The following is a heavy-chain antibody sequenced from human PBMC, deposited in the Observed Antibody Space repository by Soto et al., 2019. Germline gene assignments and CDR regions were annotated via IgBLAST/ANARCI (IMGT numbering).Heavy chain of an antibody. J-gene: IGHJ6*04. Sequence: GGSLRLSCVASGFTFSRYNMHWVRQAPGKGLEWVAYVTTSGDTMFYADSVEGRFAISRDVAKNSVHLQMNSLGDEDTAVYYCVREEASGSSGLTYHYYYNGMDVWGEGTTVTVSS. V-gene: IGHV3-48*02. D-gene: IGHD3-10*01. CDR3: VREEASGSSGLTYHYYYNGMDV. CDR1: GFTFSRYN. CDR2: VTTSGDTM.